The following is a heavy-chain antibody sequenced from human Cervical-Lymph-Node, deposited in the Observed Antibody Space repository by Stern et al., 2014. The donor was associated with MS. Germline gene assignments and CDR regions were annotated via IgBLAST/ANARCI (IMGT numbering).Heavy chain of an antibody. CDR2: INPSAGNT. V-gene: IGHV1-46*01. J-gene: IGHJ4*02. CDR3: ARDEGADY. Sequence: VQLVESEAEMKKPGASVKVSCMASGYSFTSYFIIWVRQAPGQGLEWMGIINPSAGNTNYAQKFQGRVVMTSDTSTGTVYLELSSLRSEDTAVYYCARDEGADYWGQGTLVTVSS. CDR1: GYSFTSYF.